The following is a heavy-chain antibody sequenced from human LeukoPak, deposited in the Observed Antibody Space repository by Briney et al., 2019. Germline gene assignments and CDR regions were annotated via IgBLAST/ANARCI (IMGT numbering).Heavy chain of an antibody. V-gene: IGHV4-59*01. CDR1: GDSITDYY. Sequence: SETLSLTCTVSGDSITDYYWSWIRQPPGKGLEWIGYISYSGRATYNPSVKSRVTISLATSRTQLSLSLTSVTAADTAVYYCARVSAGGGSEWVDNWGQGTLVTVSS. J-gene: IGHJ5*02. D-gene: IGHD1-26*01. CDR3: ARVSAGGGSEWVDN. CDR2: ISYSGRA.